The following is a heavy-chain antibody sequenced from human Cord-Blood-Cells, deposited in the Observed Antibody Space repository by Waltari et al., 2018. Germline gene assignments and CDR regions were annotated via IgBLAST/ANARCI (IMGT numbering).Heavy chain of an antibody. CDR1: GGSFSGYY. CDR2: INHSGST. Sequence: QVQLQQWGAGLLKPSETLSLTCAVYGGSFSGYYWSWIRQPPGKGLAWIGEINHSGSTNSNPSRKSRVTIAVDTAKNQFSLKRSAVTAADTAVYYCARGRRSSSSYNWFDPWGQGTLVTVSS. CDR3: ARGRRSSSSYNWFDP. D-gene: IGHD6-6*01. V-gene: IGHV4-34*01. J-gene: IGHJ5*02.